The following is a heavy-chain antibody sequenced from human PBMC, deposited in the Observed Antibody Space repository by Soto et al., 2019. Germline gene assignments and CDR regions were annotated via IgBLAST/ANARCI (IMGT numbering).Heavy chain of an antibody. D-gene: IGHD6-19*01. Sequence: SVKVSCKASGDTFSTYTITWMRQAPGQGLEWMGGIIPRSATSNYAQKFQGRVTITADESTSTAYMELSSLRSEDTAVYYCARAIKKPQLIAVASDDAFDIWGQGTMVTVSS. CDR1: GDTFSTYT. J-gene: IGHJ3*02. V-gene: IGHV1-69*13. CDR2: IIPRSATS. CDR3: ARAIKKPQLIAVASDDAFDI.